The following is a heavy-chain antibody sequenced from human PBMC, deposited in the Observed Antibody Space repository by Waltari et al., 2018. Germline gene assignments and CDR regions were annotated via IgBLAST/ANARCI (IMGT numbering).Heavy chain of an antibody. CDR3: ATLYYDSSADIWGAYNWFDP. D-gene: IGHD3-22*01. Sequence: QVQLVQSGAGGKKHGASVKVSCKVSGYTTTELSMHWVRPRTGKGLEWMGCFDPEDGETIYAQKFQGRVTMTEDTSTDTAYMELSSLRSEDTAVYYCATLYYDSSADIWGAYNWFDPWGQGTLVTVSS. V-gene: IGHV1-24*01. CDR1: GYTTTELS. CDR2: FDPEDGET. J-gene: IGHJ5*02.